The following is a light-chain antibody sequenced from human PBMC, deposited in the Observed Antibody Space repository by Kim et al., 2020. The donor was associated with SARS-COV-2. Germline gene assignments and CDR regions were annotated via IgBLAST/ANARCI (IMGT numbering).Light chain of an antibody. CDR3: QQYGSSPYT. J-gene: IGKJ2*01. CDR1: QRVSSSY. CDR2: AAS. Sequence: EIVLTQSPGTLSLSPGERATLSCRASQRVSSSYLAWYQQKPGQAPRLLIYAASSRATGIPDRFSGSGSGTDFTLTISRLEPEDFAVYYCQQYGSSPYTFGQGTKLEI. V-gene: IGKV3-20*01.